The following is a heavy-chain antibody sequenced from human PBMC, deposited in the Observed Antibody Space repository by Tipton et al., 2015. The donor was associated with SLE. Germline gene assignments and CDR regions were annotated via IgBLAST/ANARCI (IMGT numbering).Heavy chain of an antibody. CDR3: ARDQVGVGDFDF. D-gene: IGHD3-16*01. CDR2: VYDRGTA. J-gene: IGHJ4*02. CDR1: GGSIGTYY. Sequence: TLSLTCTISGGSIGTYYWSWIRQPPGKGLEWIGNVYDRGTANSSPSLNSRVTMSVDRSKRQFSLKLRFVTAADTAVYYCARDQVGVGDFDFWGQGTLVTVSS. V-gene: IGHV4-59*01.